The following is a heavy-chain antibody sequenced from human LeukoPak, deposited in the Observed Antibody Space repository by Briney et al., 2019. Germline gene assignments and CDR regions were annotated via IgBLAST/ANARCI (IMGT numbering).Heavy chain of an antibody. D-gene: IGHD2-2*02. Sequence: ASVKVSCKASGYTFTGYYMHGVRQAPGQGLEWMGWINPNSVGTNYAQKFEGRVTMTRDTSISTAYMELRRLRSDDTAVYYCARMQFVVVPAAIGYWGQGTLVTVSS. CDR3: ARMQFVVVPAAIGY. CDR2: INPNSVGT. V-gene: IGHV1-2*02. J-gene: IGHJ4*02. CDR1: GYTFTGYY.